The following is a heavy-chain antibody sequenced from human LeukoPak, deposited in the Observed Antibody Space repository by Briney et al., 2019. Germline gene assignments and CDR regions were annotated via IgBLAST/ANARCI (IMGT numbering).Heavy chain of an antibody. Sequence: GGSLRLSCAASGFTFSSYAMSWVRQAPGKGLEGVSAISGSGGSTYYADSVKGRFTISRDNSKNTLYLQMNSLRAEDTAVYYCAGARYSSGWYLMGYFDYWGQGTLVTVSS. CDR2: ISGSGGST. D-gene: IGHD6-19*01. V-gene: IGHV3-23*01. CDR3: AGARYSSGWYLMGYFDY. J-gene: IGHJ4*02. CDR1: GFTFSSYA.